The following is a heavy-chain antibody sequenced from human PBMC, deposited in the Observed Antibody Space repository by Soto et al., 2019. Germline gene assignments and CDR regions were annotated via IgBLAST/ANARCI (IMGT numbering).Heavy chain of an antibody. V-gene: IGHV3-11*01. CDR2: ISSSGSMI. D-gene: IGHD3-22*01. Sequence: PGGSLRLSCAASGFTFSDYYMSWIRQAPGKGLEWVSYISSSGSMIYYADSVNGRFTISRDNAKNSLYLHLNSLRAEDTAVYYCARDLRYYTSSGYFDYWGQGTLVTVSS. CDR3: ARDLRYYTSSGYFDY. J-gene: IGHJ4*02. CDR1: GFTFSDYY.